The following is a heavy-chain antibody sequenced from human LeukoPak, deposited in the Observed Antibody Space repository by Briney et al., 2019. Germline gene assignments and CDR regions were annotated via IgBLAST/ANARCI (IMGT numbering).Heavy chain of an antibody. D-gene: IGHD3-9*01. Sequence: PGRSLRLSCAASGFTFSSYGMHWVRQAPGKGLEWVAVISYDGSNKYYADSVKGRFTISRDNSKNTLYLQMNSLRAEDTAVYYCATSLPLLRYIDWLLQGFDYWGQGTLVTVSS. CDR3: ATSLPLLRYIDWLLQGFDY. CDR1: GFTFSSYG. J-gene: IGHJ4*02. CDR2: ISYDGSNK. V-gene: IGHV3-30*03.